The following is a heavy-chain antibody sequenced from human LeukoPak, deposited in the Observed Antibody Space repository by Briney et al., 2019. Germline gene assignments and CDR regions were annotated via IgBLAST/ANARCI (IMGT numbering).Heavy chain of an antibody. CDR1: GFTFSSYS. Sequence: PGGSLRLSCAASGFTFSSYSMNWVRQAPGKGLEWVSYISSSGNTIDYADSVKGRFTISRDNAKNSLYLQMNSLRAEDTAVYYCAREPYGSGSYYMGDIWGQGTMVTVSS. CDR2: ISSSGNTI. J-gene: IGHJ3*02. CDR3: AREPYGSGSYYMGDI. V-gene: IGHV3-48*04. D-gene: IGHD3-10*01.